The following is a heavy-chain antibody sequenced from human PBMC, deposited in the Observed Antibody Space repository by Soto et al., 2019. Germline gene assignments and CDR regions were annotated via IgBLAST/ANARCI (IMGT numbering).Heavy chain of an antibody. CDR2: ILHTGSTTY. J-gene: IGHJ4*02. CDR3: ARGLDAYKTGY. CDR1: GDSVTSGHFD. Sequence: QVQLQESGPGLVKPSETLSLTCTVSGDSVTSGHFDWNWMRQPPGRRLEWIGYILHTGSTTYNYNPSLKSRVTMSLDTSMNQLSLKLTSVTSTDTAVYYCARGLDAYKTGYWGQGTLVTVSS. D-gene: IGHD1-1*01. V-gene: IGHV4-61*01.